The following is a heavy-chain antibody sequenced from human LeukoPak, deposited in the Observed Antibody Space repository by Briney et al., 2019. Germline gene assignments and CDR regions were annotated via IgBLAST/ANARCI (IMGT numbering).Heavy chain of an antibody. V-gene: IGHV3-23*01. CDR1: GFTFSSYA. D-gene: IGHD2-2*01. J-gene: IGHJ5*02. CDR3: AKVPAAYNWFDP. CDR2: ISGSGGST. Sequence: GGSLRLSCAASGFTFSSYAMSWVRQAPGKGLEWVSAISGSGGSTYYADRVKGRFTISRDNSKNTPYLQMNSLRAEDTAVYYCAKVPAAYNWFDPWGQGTLVTVSS.